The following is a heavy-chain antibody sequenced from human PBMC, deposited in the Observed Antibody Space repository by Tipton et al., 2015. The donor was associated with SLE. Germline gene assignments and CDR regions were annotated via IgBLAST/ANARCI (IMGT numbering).Heavy chain of an antibody. CDR2: ISRNGAGI. J-gene: IGHJ4*02. CDR1: GFGFDDYA. CDR3: ARSRGQGDDTKRGFDN. D-gene: IGHD5-12*01. Sequence: SLRLSCTTSGFGFDDYAMHWVRLAPGRGLEWVSHISRNGAGIVYEASVKGRFTVSRDNARNSLYLQMHSLRPEDTALYYCARSRGQGDDTKRGFDNWGRGTLVTVSS. V-gene: IGHV3-9*01.